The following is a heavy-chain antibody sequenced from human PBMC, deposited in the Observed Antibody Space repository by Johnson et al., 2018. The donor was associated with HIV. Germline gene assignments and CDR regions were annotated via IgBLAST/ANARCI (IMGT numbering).Heavy chain of an antibody. CDR1: GFTFDDYA. V-gene: IGHV3-9*01. D-gene: IGHD6-13*01. CDR2: ISWNSYTI. Sequence: VQLVESGGGLIQPCKSLRLSCAASGFTFDDYAMHWVRQAPGKGLEWVSGISWNSYTIRYADSVKGRFTISRDNAKNSLYLQMNSLRAEDTALYYCARAASQQQLKVPFDIWGQGTMVTVSS. J-gene: IGHJ3*02. CDR3: ARAASQQQLKVPFDI.